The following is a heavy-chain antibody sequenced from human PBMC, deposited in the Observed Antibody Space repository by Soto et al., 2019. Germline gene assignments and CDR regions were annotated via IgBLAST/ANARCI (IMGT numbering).Heavy chain of an antibody. CDR3: ARHDRDEAQSPNSWFDP. J-gene: IGHJ5*02. CDR1: GGSISSSSYH. V-gene: IGHV4-39*01. CDR2: IHYSGNT. Sequence: QLQLQESGPGLVEPSETLSLTCTVSGGSISSSSYHWGWIRQPPGKGLEWIGSIHYSGNTYYNPSLKSRVSMSVDTSKNQFSLNLSSVTAADTAVYYCARHDRDEAQSPNSWFDPWGQGALVTVSS.